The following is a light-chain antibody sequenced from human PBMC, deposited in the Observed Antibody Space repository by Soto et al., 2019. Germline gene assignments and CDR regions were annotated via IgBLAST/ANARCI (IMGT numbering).Light chain of an antibody. J-gene: IGKJ1*01. V-gene: IGKV3-15*01. CDR2: GAS. CDR3: QQYNNWPRT. Sequence: EIVMTQSPATLSVSPGERATLSCRASQSVSSNLDWYQQKPGQAPRLLIYGASTRATGNPARFSGSGSGTEFTLTISSLQSEDFAVYYCQQYNNWPRTFGQGTKVEIK. CDR1: QSVSSN.